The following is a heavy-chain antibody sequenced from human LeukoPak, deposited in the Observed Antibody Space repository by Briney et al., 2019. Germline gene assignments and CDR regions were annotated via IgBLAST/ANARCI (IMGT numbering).Heavy chain of an antibody. CDR3: ARDIGGYSYGYYYYYGMDV. CDR1: GFTFSSYS. Sequence: GGSLRLSCAASGFTFSSYSMNWVRQAPGKGLEWVSSISSSSSYIYYADSVKGRFTISRDNAKNSLYLQMNSLRAEDTAVYYCARDIGGYSYGYYYYYGMDVWGQGTTVTVSS. V-gene: IGHV3-21*01. D-gene: IGHD5-18*01. J-gene: IGHJ6*02. CDR2: ISSSSSYI.